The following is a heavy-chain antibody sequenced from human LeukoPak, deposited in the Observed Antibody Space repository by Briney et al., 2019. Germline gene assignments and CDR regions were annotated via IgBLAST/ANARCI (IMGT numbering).Heavy chain of an antibody. CDR1: GFTFSSYG. Sequence: GGSLRLSCAASGFTFSSYGIHWVRQAPGKGLEWVAFIRYDGRNKYYADSVKGRFTISRDNSKNTLYLQMNSLRAEDTAVYYCAKERSLYDSSGFDYWGQGTLVTVSS. V-gene: IGHV3-30*02. D-gene: IGHD3-22*01. J-gene: IGHJ4*02. CDR2: IRYDGRNK. CDR3: AKERSLYDSSGFDY.